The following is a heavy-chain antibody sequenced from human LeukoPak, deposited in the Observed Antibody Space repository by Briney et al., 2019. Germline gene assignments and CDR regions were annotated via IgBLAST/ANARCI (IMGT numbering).Heavy chain of an antibody. J-gene: IGHJ6*04. CDR2: RSYDGANK. Sequence: GGSLRLSCAASGFTFSSYAMHWVRQAPGKGLEWVAVRSYDGANKHYADSVKVRFTISRDNSKNTLYLEMNSLRAEDTAVYYCARDQAVSGSNYYYGVDVWGEGTTVTVSS. CDR3: ARDQAVSGSNYYYGVDV. D-gene: IGHD6-19*01. V-gene: IGHV3-30*04. CDR1: GFTFSSYA.